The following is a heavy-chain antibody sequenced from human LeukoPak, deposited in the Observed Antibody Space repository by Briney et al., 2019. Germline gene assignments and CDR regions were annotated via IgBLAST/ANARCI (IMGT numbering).Heavy chain of an antibody. CDR3: AKDRYSSGWYPKK. Sequence: GGSLRLSCAASGFTFSSYGMHWVRQAPGKGLEWVAVISYDGSNKYYADSVKGRFTISRDNSKNTLYLQMNSLRAEDAAVYYCAKDRYSSGWYPKKWGQGTLVTVSS. J-gene: IGHJ4*02. CDR1: GFTFSSYG. D-gene: IGHD6-19*01. V-gene: IGHV3-30*18. CDR2: ISYDGSNK.